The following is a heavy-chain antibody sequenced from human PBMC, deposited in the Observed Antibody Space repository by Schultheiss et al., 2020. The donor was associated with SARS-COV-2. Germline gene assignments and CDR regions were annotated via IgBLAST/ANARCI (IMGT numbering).Heavy chain of an antibody. CDR1: GGSFSGYY. Sequence: SETLSLTCAVYGGSFSGYYWSWIRQPPGKGLEWIGEINHSGSTNYNPSLKSRVTISVDTSKNQFSLKLSSVTAADTAVYYCARATSGDYRLNEYYFDYWGQGTLVTVSS. J-gene: IGHJ4*02. V-gene: IGHV4-34*01. D-gene: IGHD4-17*01. CDR3: ARATSGDYRLNEYYFDY. CDR2: INHSGST.